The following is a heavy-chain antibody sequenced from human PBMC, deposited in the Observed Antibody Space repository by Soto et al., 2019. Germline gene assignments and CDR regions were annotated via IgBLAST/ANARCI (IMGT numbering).Heavy chain of an antibody. CDR2: IYYSGST. J-gene: IGHJ4*02. D-gene: IGHD3-9*01. Sequence: QVQLQESGPGLVKPSETLSLTCTVSGGSISSYYWSWIRQPPGKGLEWIGYIYYSGSTNYNPSLNSRVTLSVDTSKCQFSLKLSSVTAADPAVYYCARGGYYDILTGYFDYWGQGTLVTVSS. V-gene: IGHV4-59*01. CDR3: ARGGYYDILTGYFDY. CDR1: GGSISSYY.